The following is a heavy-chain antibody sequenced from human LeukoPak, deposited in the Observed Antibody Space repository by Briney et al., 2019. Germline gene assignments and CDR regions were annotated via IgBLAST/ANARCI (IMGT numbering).Heavy chain of an antibody. CDR1: GGSVSSSSYY. CDR2: IYYSGST. Sequence: PSETLSLTCTVSGGSVSSSSYYWGWIRQPPGKGLEWIGSIYYSGSTNNNPSLKSRVTISVDTSKNQFSLKLSSVTAADTAVYYCARRRAMFGYFAGEFDYWGQGTLVTVSS. D-gene: IGHD3-10*02. V-gene: IGHV4-39*01. J-gene: IGHJ4*02. CDR3: ARRRAMFGYFAGEFDY.